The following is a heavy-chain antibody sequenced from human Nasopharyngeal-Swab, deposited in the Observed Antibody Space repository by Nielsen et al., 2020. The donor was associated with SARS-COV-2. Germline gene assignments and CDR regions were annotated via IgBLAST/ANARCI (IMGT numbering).Heavy chain of an antibody. V-gene: IGHV3-23*01. Sequence: GALKISCAASGFTFSSYAMSWVRQAPGKGLEWVSAISGSGGSTYYADSVKGRFTISRDNSKNTLYLQMNSLRAEDTAVYYCAKAPRGITMSYFQHWGQGTLVTVSS. CDR2: ISGSGGST. CDR1: GFTFSSYA. CDR3: AKAPRGITMSYFQH. J-gene: IGHJ1*01. D-gene: IGHD3-10*02.